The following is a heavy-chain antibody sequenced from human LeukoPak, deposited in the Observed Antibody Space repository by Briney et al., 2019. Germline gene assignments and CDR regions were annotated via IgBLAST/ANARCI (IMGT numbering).Heavy chain of an antibody. CDR1: GGSISGSSYY. V-gene: IGHV4-39*01. Sequence: SETLSLTCTVSGGSISGSSYYWAWIRQPPGKGLEWIASIHYSGTTYYTPSLKSRVTISVDTSKNQFSLKLSSVTAADTAVYYCAGRRSAGTQDWGQGTLVTVSS. J-gene: IGHJ4*02. CDR2: IHYSGTT. CDR3: AGRRSAGTQD.